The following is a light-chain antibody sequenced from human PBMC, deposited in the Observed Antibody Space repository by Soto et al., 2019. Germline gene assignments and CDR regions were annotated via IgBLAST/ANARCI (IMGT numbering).Light chain of an antibody. Sequence: SYELTQPPSVSVAPGQTATITCGGNDIGGKSVHWYQQRPGQAPVVVVYDDTDRPSGIPERFSGSNFGGTATLTISRVEVGDEADYFCQVWDVSSVHFVFGTGTKLTVL. V-gene: IGLV3-21*02. CDR1: DIGGKS. J-gene: IGLJ1*01. CDR2: DDT. CDR3: QVWDVSSVHFV.